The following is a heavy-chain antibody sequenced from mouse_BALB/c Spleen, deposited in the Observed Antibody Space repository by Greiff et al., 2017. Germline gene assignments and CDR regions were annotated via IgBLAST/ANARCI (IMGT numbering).Heavy chain of an antibody. D-gene: IGHD1-1*01. J-gene: IGHJ4*01. Sequence: EVKLMESGGGLVQPGGSLKLSCAASGFTFSSYGMSWVRQTPDKRLELVATINSNGGSTYYPDSVKGRFTISRDNAKNTLYLQMSSLKSEDTAMYFCARLYYGYAMDYWGQGTSVTVSS. V-gene: IGHV5-6-3*01. CDR3: ARLYYGYAMDY. CDR1: GFTFSSYG. CDR2: INSNGGST.